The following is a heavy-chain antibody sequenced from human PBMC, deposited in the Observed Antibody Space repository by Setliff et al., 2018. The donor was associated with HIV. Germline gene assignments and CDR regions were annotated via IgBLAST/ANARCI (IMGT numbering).Heavy chain of an antibody. CDR3: AREDSDGYVDI. V-gene: IGHV4-34*01. D-gene: IGHD2-21*02. Sequence: NPSETLSLTCAVYGGSFSAYYWSWIRQPPGKGLEWIGEIHHSGSTNYNPSLKSRVTISVDTSKKHFSLKLTSVTAADTAMYYCAREDSDGYVDIWGQGTLVTVSS. CDR2: IHHSGST. CDR1: GGSFSAYY. J-gene: IGHJ4*02.